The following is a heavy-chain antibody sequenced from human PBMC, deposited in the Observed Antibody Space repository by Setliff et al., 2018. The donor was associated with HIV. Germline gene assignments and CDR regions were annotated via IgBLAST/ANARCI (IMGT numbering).Heavy chain of an antibody. Sequence: GESLKISCQGFGYSFVSYWIGWVCHRPGKGLEWMGIIYPGDSEIRYRASFQGHVNISVDKSISTAYLQWSSLEASDSAIYYCARQQMERTYYSFWSSYLKRTPPDGADWYFDLWGPGTLVTVSS. J-gene: IGHJ2*01. D-gene: IGHD3-3*01. V-gene: IGHV5-51*01. CDR1: GYSFVSYW. CDR3: ARQQMERTYYSFWSSYLKRTPPDGADWYFDL. CDR2: IYPGDSEI.